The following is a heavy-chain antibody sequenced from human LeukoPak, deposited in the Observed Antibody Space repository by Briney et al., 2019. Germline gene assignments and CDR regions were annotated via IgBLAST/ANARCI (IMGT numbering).Heavy chain of an antibody. J-gene: IGHJ6*02. CDR2: IIPILGIT. CDR3: ARESVAAATYGMDV. CDR1: GGTFNTYA. D-gene: IGHD6-13*01. V-gene: IGHV1-69*04. Sequence: ASVKVSCKASGGTFNTYAISWVRQAPGQGLDWMGRIIPILGITNYAQKFQGRVTITADKSTTTAYMELSRLRSDDTAVYYCARESVAAATYGMDVWGQGTTVTVSS.